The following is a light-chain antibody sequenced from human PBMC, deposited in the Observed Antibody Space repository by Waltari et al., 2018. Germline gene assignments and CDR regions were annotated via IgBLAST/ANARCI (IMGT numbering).Light chain of an antibody. J-gene: IGKJ4*01. CDR2: KAA. V-gene: IGKV1-5*03. Sequence: DIQMTQSPSTLSASVGARVTITCRASQRVKNNLAWYQQKPGKAPKVLIHKAARVESGVPSRFSGSGYETEVTLTISSLQPDDFATYYCQEYDSLPVTCGGGTKVEIK. CDR1: QRVKNN. CDR3: QEYDSLPVT.